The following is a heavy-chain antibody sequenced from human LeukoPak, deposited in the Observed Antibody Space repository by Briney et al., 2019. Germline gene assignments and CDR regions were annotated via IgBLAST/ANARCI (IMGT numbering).Heavy chain of an antibody. CDR3: ARDADGDYVFDY. V-gene: IGHV1-2*02. CDR1: GYTFIAYY. CDR2: LNPGPGGT. J-gene: IGHJ4*02. D-gene: IGHD4-17*01. Sequence: ASVKVSRKTSGYTFIAYYLHWVRQAPGQGLEWMGWLNPGPGGTLYAQKFQGRVTMTRDMSMTTAYMELRSLRSDDTAVYYCARDADGDYVFDYWGQGTLVTVSS.